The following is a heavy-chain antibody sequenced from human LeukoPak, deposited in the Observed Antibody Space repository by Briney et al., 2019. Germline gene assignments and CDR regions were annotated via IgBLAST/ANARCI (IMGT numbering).Heavy chain of an antibody. J-gene: IGHJ4*02. D-gene: IGHD5-12*01. V-gene: IGHV4-30-4*08. Sequence: PSETLSLTCTVSGGSTSSSIYFWGWIRQPPGKGLEWIGYIYYSGSTYYNPSLKSRVTISVDTSKNQFSLKLSSVTAADTAVYYCARVTYSGYGYFDYWGQGTLVTVSS. CDR3: ARVTYSGYGYFDY. CDR2: IYYSGST. CDR1: GGSTSSSIYF.